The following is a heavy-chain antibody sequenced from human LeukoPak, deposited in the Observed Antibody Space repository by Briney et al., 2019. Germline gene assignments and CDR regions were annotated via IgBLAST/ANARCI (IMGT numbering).Heavy chain of an antibody. CDR1: GFMFSDHY. J-gene: IGHJ4*02. D-gene: IGHD2-2*01. V-gene: IGHV3-72*01. CDR2: IRNRARGHTT. Sequence: GGSLRLSCAASGFMFSDHYMDWVRQPPGKGLEWVGRIRNRARGHTTEYAASVKGRFTVSRDDSKNSLYLQMNSLKTEDTAVYFCARGAYCTGTSCYSGFDYWGQGTLVTVSS. CDR3: ARGAYCTGTSCYSGFDY.